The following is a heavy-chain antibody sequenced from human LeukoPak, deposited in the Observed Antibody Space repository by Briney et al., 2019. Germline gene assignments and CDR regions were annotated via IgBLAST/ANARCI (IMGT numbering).Heavy chain of an antibody. CDR2: ISGSGGGT. J-gene: IGHJ4*02. CDR3: AKAFSGYDRFDY. CDR1: GFTFTNYA. D-gene: IGHD5-12*01. V-gene: IGHV3-23*01. Sequence: GGSLRLSCAASGFTFTNYAMTWVRRTPGKGLEWVSAISGSGGGTYYADSVKGRFTISRDNSKNTLYLQMHSLRAEDTAVYYCAKAFSGYDRFDYWGQGTLVTVSS.